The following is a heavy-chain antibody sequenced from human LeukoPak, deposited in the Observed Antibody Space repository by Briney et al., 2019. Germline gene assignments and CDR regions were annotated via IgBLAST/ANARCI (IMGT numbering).Heavy chain of an antibody. J-gene: IGHJ3*02. D-gene: IGHD5-12*01. CDR1: GGSFSDYY. CDR2: INHSGST. Sequence: SETLSLTCAVYGGSFSDYYWSWIRQPPGKGLEWIGEINHSGSTNYNPSLKSRVTISVDTSKNQFSLKLSSVTAADTAVYYCARVHDYRSAFDIWGQGTMVAVSS. V-gene: IGHV4-34*01. CDR3: ARVHDYRSAFDI.